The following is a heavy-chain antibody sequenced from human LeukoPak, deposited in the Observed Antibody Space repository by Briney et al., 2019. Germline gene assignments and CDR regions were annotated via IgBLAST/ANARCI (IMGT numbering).Heavy chain of an antibody. D-gene: IGHD6-19*01. J-gene: IGHJ4*02. V-gene: IGHV3-15*07. Sequence: PGGSLRLSCAASGFTFSEAWMNWVRQAPGKGLEWVGRVKSKTDGGTTDYATPVKDRFTISRDDSKNTLYLQMNSLKTEDSAVYYCTKEASGWKRFDYWGQGTLVTVSS. CDR2: VKSKTDGGTT. CDR3: TKEASGWKRFDY. CDR1: GFTFSEAW.